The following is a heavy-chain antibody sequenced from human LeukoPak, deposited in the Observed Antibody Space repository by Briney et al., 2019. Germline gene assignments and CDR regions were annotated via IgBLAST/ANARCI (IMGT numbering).Heavy chain of an antibody. J-gene: IGHJ4*02. Sequence: PGGSLRLSCGASGFTLSNYATHWVRQAPGNGLGWVAIIWYDGSNKYYADSVKGRFTISRHNSKNMVYLQMNSLRAEDTAVYLCAKGGLAAAGINYWGQGTLVTVS. CDR3: AKGGLAAAGINY. CDR2: IWYDGSNK. D-gene: IGHD6-13*01. CDR1: GFTLSNYA. V-gene: IGHV3-33*06.